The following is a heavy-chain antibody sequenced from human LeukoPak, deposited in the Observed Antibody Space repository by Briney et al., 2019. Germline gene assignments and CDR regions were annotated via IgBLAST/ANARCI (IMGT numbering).Heavy chain of an antibody. V-gene: IGHV1-46*01. D-gene: IGHD5-18*01. CDR2: IHPSGGGT. J-gene: IGHJ4*02. Sequence: ASVRVSCKASGYTFTDYYMYWVRQAPGQGPECMGVIHPSGGGTTYAQKFQGRVTLTKDTATSTVYIELSSLRSDDTAVYYCARMAMDPAMVTNFFDLWGQGTLLIVSA. CDR1: GYTFTDYY. CDR3: ARMAMDPAMVTNFFDL.